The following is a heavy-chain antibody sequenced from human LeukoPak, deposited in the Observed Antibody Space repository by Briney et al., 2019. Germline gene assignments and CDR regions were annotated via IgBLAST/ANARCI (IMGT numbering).Heavy chain of an antibody. Sequence: GESLKISCKGSGYSFTSYWIGWVRQMPGKGLEWMGIIYPGDSDTRYSPSFQGQVTISADKSISTAYLQWSSLKASDTAMYCCARSSIGYYYYYYMDVWGKGTTVTVSS. D-gene: IGHD6-6*01. CDR1: GYSFTSYW. CDR3: ARSSIGYYYYYYMDV. CDR2: IYPGDSDT. J-gene: IGHJ6*03. V-gene: IGHV5-51*01.